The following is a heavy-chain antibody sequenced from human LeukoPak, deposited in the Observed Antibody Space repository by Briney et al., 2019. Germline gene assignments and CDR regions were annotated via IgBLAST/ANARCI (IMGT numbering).Heavy chain of an antibody. CDR1: GFTFSSYW. CDR2: IKQDGSEK. J-gene: IGHJ4*02. V-gene: IGHV3-7*01. D-gene: IGHD6-13*01. CDR3: ATGPGYSSSW. Sequence: GESLKISCAAFGFTFSSYWMSWVRQAPGKGLEWVANIKQDGSEKYYVDSVKGRFTISRDNAKNSLYLQMNSLRAEDTAVYYCATGPGYSSSWWGQGTLVTVSS.